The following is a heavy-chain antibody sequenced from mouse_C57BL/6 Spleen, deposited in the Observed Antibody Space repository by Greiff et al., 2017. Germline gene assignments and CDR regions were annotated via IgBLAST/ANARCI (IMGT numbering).Heavy chain of an antibody. CDR1: GFTFTDYY. Sequence: EVKLVESGGGLVQPGGSLSLSCAASGFTFTDYYMSWVRQPPGKALEWLGFIRNKANGYTTEYSASVKGRFTISRDNSQSILYLQMNALRAEDSATYYCARTGTYAMDYWGQGTSVTVSS. V-gene: IGHV7-3*01. J-gene: IGHJ4*01. CDR3: ARTGTYAMDY. CDR2: IRNKANGYTT. D-gene: IGHD4-1*01.